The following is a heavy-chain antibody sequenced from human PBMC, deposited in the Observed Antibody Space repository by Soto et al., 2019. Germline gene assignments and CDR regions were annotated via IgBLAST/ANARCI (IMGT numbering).Heavy chain of an antibody. J-gene: IGHJ3*02. Sequence: QVQLVQSGAEVRKPGSSVKVSCKASGGTFSRHAISWVRQAPGQGLEWMGGIIPIFGTANHAQKFQGRVTIIADESTSTVYMELSSLRSEDTAVYYCASGAPLCSSTSCYTSRGAFDIWGQGTMVTVSS. CDR1: GGTFSRHA. CDR2: IIPIFGTA. CDR3: ASGAPLCSSTSCYTSRGAFDI. D-gene: IGHD2-2*02. V-gene: IGHV1-69*01.